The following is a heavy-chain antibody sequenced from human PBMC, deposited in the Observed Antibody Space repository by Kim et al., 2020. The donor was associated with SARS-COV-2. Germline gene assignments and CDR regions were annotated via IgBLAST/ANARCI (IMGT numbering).Heavy chain of an antibody. D-gene: IGHD6-25*01. V-gene: IGHV3-30*07. Sequence: KGRLCISRENSENTVYLQMNSLRAEDTAVYYCARGRSATTNYYYSMDVWGKGTTVTVSS. J-gene: IGHJ6*03. CDR3: ARGRSATTNYYYSMDV.